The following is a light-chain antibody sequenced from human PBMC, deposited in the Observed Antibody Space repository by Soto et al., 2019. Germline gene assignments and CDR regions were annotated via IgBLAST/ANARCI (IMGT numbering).Light chain of an antibody. CDR3: QQYGSSPQT. CDR1: QSVSSNH. Sequence: EGESSQSPGTLSLSPGERATLSCRASQSVSSNHLAWYQQKRGQPPRLLIYGASSRATGTPGRFSGSGSGTDFTLTITRLEPEDFAAYYCQQYGSSPQTFGQGTKVDI. J-gene: IGKJ1*01. V-gene: IGKV3-20*01. CDR2: GAS.